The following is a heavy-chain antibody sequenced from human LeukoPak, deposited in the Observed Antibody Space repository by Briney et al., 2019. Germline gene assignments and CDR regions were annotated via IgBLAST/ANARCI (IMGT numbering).Heavy chain of an antibody. CDR2: ISGSGGST. V-gene: IGHV3-23*01. CDR1: GASVSRGSYY. D-gene: IGHD2-15*01. J-gene: IGHJ4*02. CDR3: AKDWEEGVVVVAATPPFDY. Sequence: ETLSLTCAVSGASVSRGSYYWSWVRQAPGKGLEWVSAISGSGGSTYYADSVKGRFTISRDNSKNTLYLQMNSLRAEDTAVYYCAKDWEEGVVVVAATPPFDYWGQGTLVTVSS.